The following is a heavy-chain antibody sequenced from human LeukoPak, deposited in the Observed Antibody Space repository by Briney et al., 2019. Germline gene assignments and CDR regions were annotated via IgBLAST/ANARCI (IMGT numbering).Heavy chain of an antibody. V-gene: IGHV1-69*05. J-gene: IGHJ4*02. D-gene: IGHD3-22*01. Sequence: VASVKVSCKASGGTFSSYAISWVRQAPGQGLEWMGRIIAIFGTADYAQKFQGRVTITTDESTSTAYMELSSLRSADQALYYCGRGGISHDSSGYYDYWGQGTLVTVSS. CDR1: GGTFSSYA. CDR2: IIAIFGTA. CDR3: GRGGISHDSSGYYDY.